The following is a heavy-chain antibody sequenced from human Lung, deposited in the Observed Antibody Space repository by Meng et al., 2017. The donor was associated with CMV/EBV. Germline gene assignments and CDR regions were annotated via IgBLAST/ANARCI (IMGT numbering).Heavy chain of an antibody. J-gene: IGHJ4*02. V-gene: IGHV4-4*02. CDR2: IYHSGST. CDR3: ASFPPPGKQWLVTDY. D-gene: IGHD6-19*01. Sequence: QVALQGSGPGLVKPSGTLPLTCAVSGGSISSSNWWSWVRQPPGKGLEWIGEIYHSGSTNYNPSLKSRVTISVDKSKNQFSLKLSSVTAADTAVYYCASFPPPGKQWLVTDYWGQGTLVTVSS. CDR1: GGSISSSNW.